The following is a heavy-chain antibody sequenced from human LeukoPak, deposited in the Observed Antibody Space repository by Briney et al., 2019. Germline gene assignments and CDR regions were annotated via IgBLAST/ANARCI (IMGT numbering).Heavy chain of an antibody. CDR2: ISAYNGNT. CDR1: GYTFTGYY. J-gene: IGHJ4*02. D-gene: IGHD2-15*01. Sequence: ASVKVSCKASGYTFTGYYMHWVRQAPGQGLEWMGWISAYNGNTNYAQKLQGRVTMTTDTSTSTAYMELRSLRSDDTAVYYCARVSYCSGGSCYLGRSYYFDYWGQGTLVTVSS. V-gene: IGHV1-18*04. CDR3: ARVSYCSGGSCYLGRSYYFDY.